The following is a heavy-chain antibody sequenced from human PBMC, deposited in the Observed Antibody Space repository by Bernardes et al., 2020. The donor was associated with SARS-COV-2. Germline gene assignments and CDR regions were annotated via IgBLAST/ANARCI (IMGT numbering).Heavy chain of an antibody. Sequence: GGSLRLSCAASGFTFDDYAMHWVRQAPGKGLEWVSGISWNSGSIGYADSVKGRFTISRDNAKNSLYLQMNSLRAEDTALYYCAKDMLGAVAGYYFDYWGQGTLVTVSS. D-gene: IGHD6-19*01. CDR3: AKDMLGAVAGYYFDY. J-gene: IGHJ4*02. CDR2: ISWNSGSI. CDR1: GFTFDDYA. V-gene: IGHV3-9*01.